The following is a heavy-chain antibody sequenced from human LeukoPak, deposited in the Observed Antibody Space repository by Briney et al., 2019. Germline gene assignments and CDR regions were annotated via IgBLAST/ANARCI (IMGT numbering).Heavy chain of an antibody. CDR2: IWYDGSNK. J-gene: IGHJ4*02. CDR3: VRDFRSADY. Sequence: GGSLRLSCAASGFTFSSYGMHWVRQAPGKGLEWVAVIWYDGSNKYYADSVKGRFTISRDNSKNTLYLQMNGLREEDTAVYYCVRDFRSADYWGQGTLVTVSS. V-gene: IGHV3-33*01. CDR1: GFTFSSYG.